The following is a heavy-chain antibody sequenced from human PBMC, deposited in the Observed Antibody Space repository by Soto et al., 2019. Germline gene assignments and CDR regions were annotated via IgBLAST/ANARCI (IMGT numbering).Heavy chain of an antibody. CDR2: ITSDSIAM. D-gene: IGHD1-26*01. CDR3: AGSFAY. CDR1: GFSFSTYG. V-gene: IGHV3-48*01. J-gene: IGHJ4*02. Sequence: EVQLVESGGGLVQPGGSLRLSGAASGFSFSTYGMNWVRQAPGKGLEWISHITSDSIAMYYADSVKGRFTISRDNGNNSLYLQMNSLRVEDTAVYYCAGSFAYWGQGAVVTVSS.